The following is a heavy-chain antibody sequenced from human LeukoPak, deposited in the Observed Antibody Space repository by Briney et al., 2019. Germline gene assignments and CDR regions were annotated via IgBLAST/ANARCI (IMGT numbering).Heavy chain of an antibody. CDR3: TRDTFLPYYYYYYMDV. CDR1: GLTFGDYA. CDR2: IRSKAYGGTT. V-gene: IGHV3-49*04. Sequence: PGGSLRLSCTASGLTFGDYAMSWVRQAPGKGLEWVGFIRSKAYGGTTEYAASVKGRFTISRDDSKSIAYLQMNSLKTEDTAVYYCTRDTFLPYYYYYYMDVWGKGTTVTISS. J-gene: IGHJ6*03. D-gene: IGHD2/OR15-2a*01.